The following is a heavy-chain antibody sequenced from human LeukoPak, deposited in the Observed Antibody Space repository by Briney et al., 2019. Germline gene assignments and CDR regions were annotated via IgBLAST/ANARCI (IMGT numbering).Heavy chain of an antibody. J-gene: IGHJ4*02. CDR2: IYHSGST. V-gene: IGHV4-38-2*02. Sequence: SETLSLTCTVSGYSISSGYYWGWIRQPPGKGLKWIGSIYHSGSTYYNPSLKSRVTISVDTSKNQFSLKLSSVTAADTAVYYCARDHRIGYYFDYWGQGTLVTVSS. CDR3: ARDHRIGYYFDY. CDR1: GYSISSGYY. D-gene: IGHD2/OR15-2a*01.